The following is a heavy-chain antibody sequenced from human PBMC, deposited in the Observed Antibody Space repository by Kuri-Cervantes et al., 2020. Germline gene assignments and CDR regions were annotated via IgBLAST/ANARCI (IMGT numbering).Heavy chain of an antibody. CDR2: INHSGNT. CDR1: GGSFSGYY. D-gene: IGHD2-2*01. J-gene: IGHJ3*02. V-gene: IGHV4-34*01. CDR3: ARQMVLRKTVVVPAVRRAFDI. Sequence: SETLSLTCAVYGGSFSGYYWSWIRQPPRKGLEWIGEINHSGNTNYNPSLKSRVTILLDTSKNQFSLKLSSVTAADTAVYYCARQMVLRKTVVVPAVRRAFDIWGQGTMVTVSS.